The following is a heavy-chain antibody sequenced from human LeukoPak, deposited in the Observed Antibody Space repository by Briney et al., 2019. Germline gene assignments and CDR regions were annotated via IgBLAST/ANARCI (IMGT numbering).Heavy chain of an antibody. D-gene: IGHD3-22*01. Sequence: PSQTLSLTCTVSGGSISSGGYYWSWIRQHPGKGLEWIGYMYYSGSTYYNPSLKSRVTISVDTSKNQFSLKLSSVTAADTAVYYCARGTYYYDSSGYSYYFDYWGQGTLVTVSS. CDR2: MYYSGST. V-gene: IGHV4-31*03. CDR1: GGSISSGGYY. CDR3: ARGTYYYDSSGYSYYFDY. J-gene: IGHJ4*02.